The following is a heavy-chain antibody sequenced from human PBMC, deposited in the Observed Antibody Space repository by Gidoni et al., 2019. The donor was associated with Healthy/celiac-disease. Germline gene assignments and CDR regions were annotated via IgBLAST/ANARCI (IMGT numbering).Heavy chain of an antibody. Sequence: QVQLQESGPGLVKPSETLSLTCTVSGGSISSYYCRWIRQPPGKGLEWIGYIYYSRSPNYNPSLKSRVSISVDTSKNQFSLKLSSVTAEDTAVYYCARLNGGGFDYWGQGTLVTVSS. CDR2: IYYSRSP. D-gene: IGHD3-10*01. J-gene: IGHJ4*02. CDR3: ARLNGGGFDY. CDR1: GGSISSYY. V-gene: IGHV4-59*08.